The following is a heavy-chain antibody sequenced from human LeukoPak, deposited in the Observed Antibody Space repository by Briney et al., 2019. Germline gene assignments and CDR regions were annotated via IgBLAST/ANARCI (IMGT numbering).Heavy chain of an antibody. CDR1: GFTFSSYS. Sequence: GGSLGLSCAASGFTFSSYSMNWVRQAPGKGLEWVSSISSSSSYIYYADSVKGRFTISRDNAKNSLYLQMNSLRAEDTAVYYCARDGTVTIFDYWGQGTLVTVSS. J-gene: IGHJ4*02. D-gene: IGHD4-17*01. CDR2: ISSSSSYI. V-gene: IGHV3-21*01. CDR3: ARDGTVTIFDY.